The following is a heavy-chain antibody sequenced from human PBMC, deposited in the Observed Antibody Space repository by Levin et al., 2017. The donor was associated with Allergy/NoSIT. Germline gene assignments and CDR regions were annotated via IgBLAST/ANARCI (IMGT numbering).Heavy chain of an antibody. CDR3: ARGPPLAS. CDR2: INHSGFT. CDR1: GDSISRGTYS. V-gene: IGHV4-30-2*06. J-gene: IGHJ5*01. Sequence: SETLSLTCAVSGDSISRGTYSWSWIRQSPGKGLEWIGYINHSGFTYFNPSLKSRVTISLDRPNNQFSLQIKSVTAADTAVYFCARGPPLASWGQGILVTVSS.